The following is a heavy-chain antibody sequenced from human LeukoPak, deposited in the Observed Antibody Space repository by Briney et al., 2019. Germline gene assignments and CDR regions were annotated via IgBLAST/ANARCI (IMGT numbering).Heavy chain of an antibody. V-gene: IGHV3-21*01. D-gene: IGHD1-1*01. CDR2: ITSSGRYI. Sequence: GGSLRVSCAASGFTFSSYSMNWVRQAPGKGLEWVSSITSSGRYIYYADSVNGRFTISRDNAKNSLYLQMNRLRAEDTAVYYCARERQLERLAFGKEGSAFDYWGQGPLVTVSS. CDR1: GFTFSSYS. J-gene: IGHJ4*02. CDR3: ARERQLERLAFGKEGSAFDY.